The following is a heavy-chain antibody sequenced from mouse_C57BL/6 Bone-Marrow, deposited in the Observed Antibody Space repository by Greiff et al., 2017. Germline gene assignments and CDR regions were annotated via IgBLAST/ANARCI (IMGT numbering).Heavy chain of an antibody. V-gene: IGHV1-64*01. J-gene: IGHJ3*01. Sequence: QVQLQQPGAELVKPGASVKLSCKASGYTFTSYWMHWVKQRPGQGLEWIGMIHPNSGSTNYNEKFKSKATLTVDKSSSTAYMQLSSLTSEDSAVYYCARLCDYATWFAYWGQGTLVTVSA. D-gene: IGHD2-4*01. CDR3: ARLCDYATWFAY. CDR1: GYTFTSYW. CDR2: IHPNSGST.